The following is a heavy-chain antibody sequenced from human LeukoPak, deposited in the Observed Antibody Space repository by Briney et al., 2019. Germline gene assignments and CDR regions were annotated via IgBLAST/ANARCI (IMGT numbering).Heavy chain of an antibody. D-gene: IGHD3-22*01. CDR2: INHSGST. Sequence: PSETLSLTCAVYGGSFSGYYWSWIRQPPGKGLEWIGEINHSGSTNDNPSLKSRVTISVDTSENQFSLKLSSVTAADTAVYYCAREFPTRYYYDTRSFDIWGQGTMVTVSS. CDR1: GGSFSGYY. J-gene: IGHJ3*02. V-gene: IGHV4-34*01. CDR3: AREFPTRYYYDTRSFDI.